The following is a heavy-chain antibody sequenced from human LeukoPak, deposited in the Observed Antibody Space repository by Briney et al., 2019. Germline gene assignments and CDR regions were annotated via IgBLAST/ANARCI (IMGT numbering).Heavy chain of an antibody. Sequence: PGGSLRLSCAATGFTFSDYYMSWIRQAPGKGLEWVSYISSSGSTIYYADSVKGRFTISRDNAKNSLYLQMNSLRAEDTAVYYRARGIRTSFLYYYYYYMDVWGKGTTVTVSS. D-gene: IGHD2-2*01. CDR1: GFTFSDYY. J-gene: IGHJ6*03. CDR3: ARGIRTSFLYYYYYYMDV. CDR2: ISSSGSTI. V-gene: IGHV3-11*04.